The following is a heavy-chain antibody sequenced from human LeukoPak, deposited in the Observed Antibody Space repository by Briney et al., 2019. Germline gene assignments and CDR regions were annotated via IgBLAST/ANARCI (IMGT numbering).Heavy chain of an antibody. D-gene: IGHD1-26*01. CDR2: MSSSGSAI. CDR3: ARDRGGSYSAIDY. CDR1: GLSLSGDY. V-gene: IGHV3-48*04. Sequence: GGSLRLSCVVSGLSLSGDYMNWLRQAPGKGLEWVSCMSSSGSAIYYADSVKGRFTISRDNAKNSLYLQMNALRAEDTAVYFCARDRGGSYSAIDYWGQGTLVTVSS. J-gene: IGHJ4*02.